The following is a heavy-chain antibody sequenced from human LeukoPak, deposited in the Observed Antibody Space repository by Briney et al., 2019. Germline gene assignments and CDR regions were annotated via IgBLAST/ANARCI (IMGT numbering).Heavy chain of an antibody. CDR1: GFTFSSYG. V-gene: IGHV3-30*02. J-gene: IGHJ4*02. CDR2: IRYDGSNK. CDR3: AKDRRADQPSNPYYFDY. Sequence: GGSPRLSCAASGFTFSSYGMHWVRQAPGKGLEWVAFIRYDGSNKYYADSVKGRFTISRDNSKNTLYLQMNSLRAEDTAVYYCAKDRRADQPSNPYYFDYWGQGTLVTVSS. D-gene: IGHD4-11*01.